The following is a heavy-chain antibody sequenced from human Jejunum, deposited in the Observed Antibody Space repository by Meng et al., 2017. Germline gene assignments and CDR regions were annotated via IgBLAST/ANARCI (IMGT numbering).Heavy chain of an antibody. CDR1: GESFSGDY. Sequence: QVQLQQWGAGLMKPSETLSLTCAVHGESFSGDYWSWIRQPPGKGLEWIGGIDDSGTTDYNPSLKSRVTMSVTTSKKQFSLKLSSVTAADTALYYCRLAYCDSDCGDYWGQGILVTVSS. CDR3: RLAYCDSDCGDY. D-gene: IGHD2-21*02. V-gene: IGHV4-34*01. CDR2: IDDSGTT. J-gene: IGHJ4*02.